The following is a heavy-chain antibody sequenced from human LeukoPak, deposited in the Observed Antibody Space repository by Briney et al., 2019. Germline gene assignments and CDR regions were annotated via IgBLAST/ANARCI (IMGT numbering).Heavy chain of an antibody. CDR2: ISGSGGST. Sequence: GASLRLSCAASGFTFSSYAMSWVRQAPGKGLEWVAAISGSGGSTYYADSVKGRFTISRDNSKNTLYLQMNRLRAADTAVYYCAKDRNSGHSAYWGEGTLVTVSS. J-gene: IGHJ4*02. CDR1: GFTFSSYA. D-gene: IGHD4-23*01. V-gene: IGHV3-23*01. CDR3: AKDRNSGHSAY.